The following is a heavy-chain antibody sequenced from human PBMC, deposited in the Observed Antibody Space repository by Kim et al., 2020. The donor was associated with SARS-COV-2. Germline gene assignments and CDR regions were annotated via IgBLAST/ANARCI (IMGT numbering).Heavy chain of an antibody. D-gene: IGHD6-19*01. CDR3: ARRYMAGYYFDY. Sequence: SETLSLTCTVSGGSISSSSYYWGWIRQPPGKGLEWIGSIYYSGSTYYNPSLESRVTISVDTSKNQFSLKLRSVTAADTAVYYCARRYMAGYYFDYWGQGTLVTVSS. CDR1: GGSISSSSYY. V-gene: IGHV4-39*01. J-gene: IGHJ4*02. CDR2: IYYSGST.